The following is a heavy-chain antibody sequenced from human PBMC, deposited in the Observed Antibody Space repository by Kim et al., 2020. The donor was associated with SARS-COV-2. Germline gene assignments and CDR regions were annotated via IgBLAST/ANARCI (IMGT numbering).Heavy chain of an antibody. Sequence: GGSLRLSCAASGFTFSSYGMHWVRQAPGKGLEWVAVIWYDGSNKYYADSVKGRFTISRDNSKNTLYLQMNSLRGEDTAVYYCARPYFSSSSARGLYYYGMDVWGQGTTVTVSS. J-gene: IGHJ6*02. CDR1: GFTFSSYG. V-gene: IGHV3-33*01. CDR2: IWYDGSNK. CDR3: ARPYFSSSSARGLYYYGMDV. D-gene: IGHD2-2*01.